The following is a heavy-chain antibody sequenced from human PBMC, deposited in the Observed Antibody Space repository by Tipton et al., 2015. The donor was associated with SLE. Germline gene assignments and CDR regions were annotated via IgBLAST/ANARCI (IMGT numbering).Heavy chain of an antibody. CDR2: ISSGGVTT. J-gene: IGHJ4*02. D-gene: IGHD2-15*01. V-gene: IGHV3-48*03. CDR1: GFTFSNYE. Sequence: SLRLSCAASGFTFSNYEMNWVRQAPGKGLAWVSYISSGGVTTYHADSVRGRFTISRDNAKNSLYLQMDSLRAEDAAVYYCARGPLGCCSGSSCSFDYWGQGTLVTVSS. CDR3: ARGPLGCCSGSSCSFDY.